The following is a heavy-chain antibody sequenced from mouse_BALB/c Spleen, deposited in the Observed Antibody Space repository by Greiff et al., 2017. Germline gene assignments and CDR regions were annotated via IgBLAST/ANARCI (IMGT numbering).Heavy chain of an antibody. CDR1: GFSLTSYG. CDR3: ASGSPYYYYAMDY. J-gene: IGHJ4*01. V-gene: IGHV2-2*02. D-gene: IGHD1-1*01. CDR2: IWSGGST. Sequence: VQLQQSGPGLVQPSQSLSITCTVSGFSLTSYGVHWVRQSPGKGLEWLGVIWSGGSTDYNAAFISRLSISKDNSKSQVFFKMNSLQANDTAIYYCASGSPYYYYAMDYWGQGTSVTVSS.